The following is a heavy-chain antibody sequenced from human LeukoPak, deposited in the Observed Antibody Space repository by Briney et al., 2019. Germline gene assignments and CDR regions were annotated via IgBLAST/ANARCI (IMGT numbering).Heavy chain of an antibody. CDR2: IYYSGST. Sequence: SQTLSLTCTVSGGSISSGDYYWSWIRRPPGKGLEWIGYIYYSGSTYYNPSLKSRVTISVDTSKNQFSLKLSSVTAADTAVYYCARSLYGDYANVFDYWGQGTLVTVSS. CDR1: GGSISSGDYY. V-gene: IGHV4-30-4*01. J-gene: IGHJ4*02. D-gene: IGHD4-17*01. CDR3: ARSLYGDYANVFDY.